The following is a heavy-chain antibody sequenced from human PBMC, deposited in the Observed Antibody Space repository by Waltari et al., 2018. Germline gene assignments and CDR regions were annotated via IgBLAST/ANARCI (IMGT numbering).Heavy chain of an antibody. Sequence: QVQLQPWGAGLLKPSETLSLTCAVYGGSFSGYYWSWIRQPPGKGREWIGEINHIGSTNYNPSLKSRVTISVDTSKNQFSLKLSSVTAADTAVYYCARGFDYYDSSGYYLNYYYYYGMDVWGQGTTVTVSS. V-gene: IGHV4-34*01. CDR3: ARGFDYYDSSGYYLNYYYYYGMDV. CDR2: INHIGST. CDR1: GGSFSGYY. D-gene: IGHD3-22*01. J-gene: IGHJ6*02.